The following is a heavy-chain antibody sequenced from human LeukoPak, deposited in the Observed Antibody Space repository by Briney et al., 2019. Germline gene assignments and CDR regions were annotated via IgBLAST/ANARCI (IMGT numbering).Heavy chain of an antibody. Sequence: PGGSLRLSCAASGFTFSSYAMSWVRQAPGKGLEWVSAISGSGGSTYYADSVKGRFTISRDNSKNTLYLQMNSLRAEDTAVYYCANMPYSREGYYFDYWGQGTLVTVSS. CDR3: ANMPYSREGYYFDY. CDR2: ISGSGGST. J-gene: IGHJ4*02. V-gene: IGHV3-23*01. CDR1: GFTFSSYA. D-gene: IGHD6-13*01.